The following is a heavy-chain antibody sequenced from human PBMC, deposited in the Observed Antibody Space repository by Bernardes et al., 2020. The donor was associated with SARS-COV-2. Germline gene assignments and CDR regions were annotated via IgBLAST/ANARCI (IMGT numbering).Heavy chain of an antibody. D-gene: IGHD1-26*01. CDR1: GYTLTSYD. V-gene: IGHV1-8*01. Sequence: ASVKVSCKASGYTLTSYDIHWVRQATGQGLEWMGWLNANSGHTGYAQKFQGRVSLTRDTSINTAYMELNSLRSEDTAIYYCVRSVMVGSSHDYWGQGTLVTVSS. CDR3: VRSVMVGSSHDY. CDR2: LNANSGHT. J-gene: IGHJ4*02.